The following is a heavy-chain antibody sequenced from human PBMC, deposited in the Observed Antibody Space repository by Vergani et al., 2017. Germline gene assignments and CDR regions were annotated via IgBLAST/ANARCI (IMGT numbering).Heavy chain of an antibody. J-gene: IGHJ3*02. V-gene: IGHV1-69*18. Sequence: QVQLVQSGAEVKKPGSSLKFSCKASGGTFSSYAISWVRQSPGQGLEWMGRSIPIFGTANYAQKFQGRVTITADESTSTAYMALSSLRSEDTAVYYCASAGDFDAFDIWGQGTMVTVSS. CDR1: GGTFSSYA. CDR2: SIPIFGTA. CDR3: ASAGDFDAFDI. D-gene: IGHD4-17*01.